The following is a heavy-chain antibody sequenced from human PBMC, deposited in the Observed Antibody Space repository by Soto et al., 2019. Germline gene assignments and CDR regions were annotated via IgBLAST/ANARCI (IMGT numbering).Heavy chain of an antibody. V-gene: IGHV1-69*02. D-gene: IGHD2-21*01. CDR3: TIGSWSGEVFDI. CDR2: IIPMLGIA. CDR1: GGTFSTYS. J-gene: IGHJ3*02. Sequence: QVQLVQSGAEVKKPGSSVKVSCKDSGGTFSTYSMFWVRQAPGQGLEWMGRIIPMLGIANHAQRFQDRVTSTADKSTATAHMELSSLRSEDTALYYWTIGSWSGEVFDIWGQGTRVTVSS.